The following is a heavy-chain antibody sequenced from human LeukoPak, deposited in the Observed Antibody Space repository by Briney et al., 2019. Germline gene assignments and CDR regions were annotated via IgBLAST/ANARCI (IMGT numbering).Heavy chain of an antibody. V-gene: IGHV4-34*01. CDR3: ASILGIEGTGAFDI. Sequence: PSETLSLTCAVYGGSFSGYYWSWIRQPPGKGLEWIGEINHSGSTNYNPSLKSRVTISVDTSKNQFSLKLSSVTAADTAVYYCASILGIEGTGAFDIWGQGTMVTVSS. CDR1: GGSFSGYY. CDR2: INHSGST. J-gene: IGHJ3*02. D-gene: IGHD7-27*01.